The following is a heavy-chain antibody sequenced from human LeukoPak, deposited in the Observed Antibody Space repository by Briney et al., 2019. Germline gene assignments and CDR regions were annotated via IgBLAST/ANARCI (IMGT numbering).Heavy chain of an antibody. Sequence: GASVKVSCKASGGTFSSYAISWVRQAPGQGLEWMGWISAYNGNTNYAQKLQGRVTMTTDTSTSTAYMELRSLRSGDTAVYYCARAGYDYGRPPDYWGQGTLVTVSS. D-gene: IGHD5-12*01. J-gene: IGHJ4*02. CDR3: ARAGYDYGRPPDY. V-gene: IGHV1-18*01. CDR1: GGTFSSYA. CDR2: ISAYNGNT.